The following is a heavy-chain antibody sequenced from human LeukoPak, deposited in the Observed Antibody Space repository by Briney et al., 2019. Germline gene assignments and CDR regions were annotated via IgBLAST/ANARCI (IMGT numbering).Heavy chain of an antibody. CDR1: GGTFTSYA. J-gene: IGHJ6*02. CDR2: IIPIFGTA. CDR3: ARAREAVSGYCIQNNHNYYYYGMDV. V-gene: IGHV1-69*13. D-gene: IGHD3-3*01. Sequence: SVKVSCKASGGTFTSYAISWVRQAPGQGLEWMGGIIPIFGTANYAQKFQGRVTITADESTSTAYMELSSLRSEDTAVYYCARAREAVSGYCIQNNHNYYYYGMDVWGQGTTVTVSS.